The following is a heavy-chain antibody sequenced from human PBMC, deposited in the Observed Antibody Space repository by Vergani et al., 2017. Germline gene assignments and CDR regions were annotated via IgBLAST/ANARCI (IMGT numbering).Heavy chain of an antibody. CDR1: GYSFTSYW. V-gene: IGHV5-51*01. J-gene: IGHJ3*01. CDR3: ARRRKQSTVTTLSGAFDV. D-gene: IGHD4-17*01. CDR2: IYPGDSDT. Sequence: EVQLVQSGAEVKKPGESLKISCKVSGYSFTSYWIGWVRQMPGKGLEWMGIIYPGDSDTRYSPSFQGQVTISADKSISTASLQWSSLKSSDTAMYYCARRRKQSTVTTLSGAFDVWGQGTMVTVSS.